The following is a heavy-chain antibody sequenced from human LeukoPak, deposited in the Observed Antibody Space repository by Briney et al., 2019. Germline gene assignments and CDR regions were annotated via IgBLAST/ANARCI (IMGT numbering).Heavy chain of an antibody. D-gene: IGHD2-8*01. CDR3: ALSGGYCTNGVCPTDAFDI. J-gene: IGHJ3*02. Sequence: SVKVSCKASGGTFSSYAISWVRHAPGQGLECMGGIIPIFGTANYAQKFQVRVTVTTDESTSTAYMELSSLRSEDTPVYYCALSGGYCTNGVCPTDAFDIWGQGTMVTVSS. CDR2: IIPIFGTA. V-gene: IGHV1-69*05. CDR1: GGTFSSYA.